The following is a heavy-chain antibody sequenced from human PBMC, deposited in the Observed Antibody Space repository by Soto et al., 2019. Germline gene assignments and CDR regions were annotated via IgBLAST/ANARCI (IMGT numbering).Heavy chain of an antibody. CDR3: ARVSSSSWFLDY. CDR1: GGSISSYY. V-gene: IGHV4-59*01. D-gene: IGHD6-6*01. Sequence: SETLSLTCTVSGGSISSYYWSWIRQPPGKGLEWIGYIYYSGSTNYNPSLKSRVTISVDTSKNQFSLKLSSVTAADTAVYYCARVSSSSWFLDYWGQGTLVTVSS. CDR2: IYYSGST. J-gene: IGHJ4*02.